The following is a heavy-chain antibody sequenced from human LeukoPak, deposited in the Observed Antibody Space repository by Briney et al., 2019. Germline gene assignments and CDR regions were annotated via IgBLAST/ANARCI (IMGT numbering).Heavy chain of an antibody. V-gene: IGHV4-39*01. CDR3: ARQTTGSYQWTFDY. D-gene: IGHD3-10*01. Sequence: SETLSLTCTVSGGSISSSAHFWGWTRQPPGKGLEWIGTIYHSGTTYYNPSLKSRVTISVDTSRNQFSLRLNSVTAADTAVYSCARQTTGSYQWTFDYWGQGTLVTVSS. CDR2: IYHSGTT. CDR1: GGSISSSAHF. J-gene: IGHJ4*02.